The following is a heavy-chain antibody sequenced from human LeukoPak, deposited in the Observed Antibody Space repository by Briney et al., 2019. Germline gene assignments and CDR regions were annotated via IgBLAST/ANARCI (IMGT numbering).Heavy chain of an antibody. J-gene: IGHJ4*01. D-gene: IGHD6-13*01. Sequence: ASVKVSCKASGYTFTGHCMHWVRQAPRQGLEWMGWIDAKSGGTKYAQRFQGRVTMTRDTSINTGYMELSSLTSEDTAVYYCARWRGYSGGWSGAFDDWGDGTLVTVSS. CDR3: ARWRGYSGGWSGAFDD. V-gene: IGHV1-2*02. CDR1: GYTFTGHC. CDR2: IDAKSGGT.